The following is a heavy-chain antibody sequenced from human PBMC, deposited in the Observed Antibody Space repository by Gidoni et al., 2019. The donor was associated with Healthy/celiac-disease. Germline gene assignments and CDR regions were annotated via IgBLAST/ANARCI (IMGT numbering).Heavy chain of an antibody. CDR3: AKESGFRMTTVTTVEFYY. D-gene: IGHD4-4*01. CDR2: ISGSGGST. Sequence: EVQLLESGGGLVQPGGSLRLSCAASGLPFSSFDMSWVRQAPGKGLVWVSAISGSGGSTYYADSVKGRFTISRDNSKNTLYLQMNSLRAEDTAVYYCAKESGFRMTTVTTVEFYYWGQGTLVTVSS. J-gene: IGHJ4*02. CDR1: GLPFSSFD. V-gene: IGHV3-23*01.